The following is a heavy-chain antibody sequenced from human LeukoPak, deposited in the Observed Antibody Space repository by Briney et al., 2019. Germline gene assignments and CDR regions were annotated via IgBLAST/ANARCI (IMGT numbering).Heavy chain of an antibody. Sequence: PEGSLRLSCAASGFTFSSYSMNWVRQAPGKGLEWVSSISSSSSYIYYADSVKGRFTISRDNAKNSLYLQMNSLRAEDTAVYYRARDQWESDVYYYYYMDVWGKGTTVTVSS. CDR3: ARDQWESDVYYYYYMDV. V-gene: IGHV3-21*01. D-gene: IGHD1-26*01. CDR2: ISSSSSYI. J-gene: IGHJ6*03. CDR1: GFTFSSYS.